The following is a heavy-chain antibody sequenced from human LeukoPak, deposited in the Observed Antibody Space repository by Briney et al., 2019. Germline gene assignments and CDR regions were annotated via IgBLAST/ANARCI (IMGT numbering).Heavy chain of an antibody. CDR3: AAYYYGSGSSPGFFDP. J-gene: IGHJ5*02. Sequence: SETLSLTCTVSGGSISSINYYWGWIRQAPGRGLECIGNIYYVGTTYYNPSLRSRVTISVDTSKGQFSLKLTSVTAADTAVYYCAAYYYGSGSSPGFFDPWGHGTLVTVSS. D-gene: IGHD3-10*01. V-gene: IGHV4-39*01. CDR1: GGSISSINYY. CDR2: IYYVGTT.